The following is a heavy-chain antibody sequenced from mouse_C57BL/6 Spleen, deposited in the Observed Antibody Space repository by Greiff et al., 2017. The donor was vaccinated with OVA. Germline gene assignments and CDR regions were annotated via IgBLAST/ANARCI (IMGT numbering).Heavy chain of an antibody. Sequence: EVQLQQSGPELVKPGASVKMSCKASGYTFTDYNMHWVKQSHGKSLEWIGYINPNNGGTSYNQKFKGKATLTVNKSSSTAYMELRSLTSKDSAVYYCARWGHYSGSSSWFAYWGQGTLVTVSA. D-gene: IGHD1-1*01. V-gene: IGHV1-22*01. J-gene: IGHJ3*01. CDR2: INPNNGGT. CDR3: ARWGHYSGSSSWFAY. CDR1: GYTFTDYN.